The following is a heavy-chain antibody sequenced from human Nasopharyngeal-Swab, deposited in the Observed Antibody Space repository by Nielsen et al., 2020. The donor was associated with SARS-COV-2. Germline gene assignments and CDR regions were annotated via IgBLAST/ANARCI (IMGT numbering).Heavy chain of an antibody. CDR3: AHSRRITPHGRALGYYFDF. CDR1: GFSLSTNGVA. Sequence: SGPTLVKPTQTLTLTCSFSGFSLSTNGVAVGWVRQPPGKALEWLAIYYWDDDRRYSPSLEGRLTITKDTSRNQVGLRMTYIDSADTATYYCAHSRRITPHGRALGYYFDFWGPGILVTVSS. V-gene: IGHV2-5*02. CDR2: YYWDDDR. D-gene: IGHD4-23*01. J-gene: IGHJ4*02.